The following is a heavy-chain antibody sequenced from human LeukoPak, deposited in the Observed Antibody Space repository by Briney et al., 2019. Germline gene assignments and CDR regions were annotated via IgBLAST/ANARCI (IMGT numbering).Heavy chain of an antibody. CDR2: ISGSGGST. V-gene: IGHV3-23*01. CDR1: GFTFSSYA. CDR3: AKDKAYYYDSSGYSPYYYYGMDV. Sequence: PGGSLRLSCAASGFTFSSYAMSWVRQAPGKGLEWVSAISGSGGSTYYADSVKGRFTISRDNSKNTLYLQMNSLRAEDTAVYYCAKDKAYYYDSSGYSPYYYYGMDVWGQGTTVTVSS. D-gene: IGHD3-22*01. J-gene: IGHJ6*02.